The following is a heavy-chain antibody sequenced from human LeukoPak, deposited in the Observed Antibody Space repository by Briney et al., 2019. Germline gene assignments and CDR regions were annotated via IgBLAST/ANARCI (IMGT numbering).Heavy chain of an antibody. J-gene: IGHJ4*02. D-gene: IGHD5-18*01. Sequence: PGGSLRLSCAASGFTFSNAWMSWVRQAPGKGLEWVSAISGSGGSTYYADSVKGRFTISRDNSKNTLYLQMNSLRAEDTAVYYCAKEIQLWPRGYFDYWGQGTLVTVSS. V-gene: IGHV3-23*01. CDR3: AKEIQLWPRGYFDY. CDR1: GFTFSNAW. CDR2: ISGSGGST.